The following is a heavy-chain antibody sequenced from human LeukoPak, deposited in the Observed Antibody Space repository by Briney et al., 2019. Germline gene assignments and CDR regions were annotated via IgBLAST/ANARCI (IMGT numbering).Heavy chain of an antibody. CDR3: ARFWTDYYDSSGYPDY. Sequence: SETLSLTCTVSGGSISSSSFYWGWIRQPPGKGLEWIGNIYYSGSTYYNPSLKSRVTISVDTSKNQFSLKLSSVTAADTAMYYCARFWTDYYDSSGYPDYWGQGTLVTVSS. D-gene: IGHD3-22*01. V-gene: IGHV4-39*07. J-gene: IGHJ4*02. CDR1: GGSISSSSFY. CDR2: IYYSGST.